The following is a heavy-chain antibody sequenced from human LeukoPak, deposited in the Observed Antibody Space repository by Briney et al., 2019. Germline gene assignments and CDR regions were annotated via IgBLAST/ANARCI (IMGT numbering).Heavy chain of an antibody. Sequence: PSETLSLTCTVSGGSISSYYWSWIRQPPGKGLEWIGYIYYSGSTNYNPSLKSRVTISVDTSKNQFSLKLSSVTAADTAVYYCASITMVRGVIYWGQGTLVTVSS. CDR2: IYYSGST. D-gene: IGHD3-10*01. CDR1: GGSISSYY. CDR3: ASITMVRGVIY. J-gene: IGHJ4*02. V-gene: IGHV4-59*01.